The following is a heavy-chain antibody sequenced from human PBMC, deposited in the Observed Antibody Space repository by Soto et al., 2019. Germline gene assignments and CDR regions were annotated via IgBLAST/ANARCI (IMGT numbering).Heavy chain of an antibody. V-gene: IGHV1-2*02. CDR1: GYTFSDYY. CDR2: INPDSGGT. D-gene: IGHD4-17*01. J-gene: IGHJ4*02. Sequence: ASVKVSCKASGYTFSDYYMHWVRQAHGQGLEWMGWINPDSGGTKYTQKFQGRVTMTRDTSISTAYMELSGLRSDDTAVYYCTRKVRDYNFDYWGQGTLVTVSS. CDR3: TRKVRDYNFDY.